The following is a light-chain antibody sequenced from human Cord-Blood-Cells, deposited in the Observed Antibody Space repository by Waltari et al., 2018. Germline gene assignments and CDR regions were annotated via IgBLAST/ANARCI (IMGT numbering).Light chain of an antibody. CDR3: SSYTSSSTRV. CDR2: DVS. Sequence: QSALTQPASVSGSPGQSITNSCTGTSSDVGGYNYVSWYQQPPGKAPKLMIYDVSNRPSGVSKRFSGSKSGNTASLTISWLQAEDEADYYCSSYTSSSTRVFGGGTKLTVL. CDR1: SSDVGGYNY. V-gene: IGLV2-14*03. J-gene: IGLJ3*02.